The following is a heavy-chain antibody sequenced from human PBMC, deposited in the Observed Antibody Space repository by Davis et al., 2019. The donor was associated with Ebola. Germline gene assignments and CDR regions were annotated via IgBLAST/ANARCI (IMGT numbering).Heavy chain of an antibody. CDR2: IFPGDSDT. V-gene: IGHV5-51*01. CDR3: AKGGGPYRRGDAFDI. D-gene: IGHD3-16*01. Sequence: GESLKISCKASGYKFTDYWIGWVRQKPGKGLEWMGIIFPGDSDTRYSPSFQGQVTIPADKSISTVYLQWSSLEASDTAMYFCAKGGGPYRRGDAFDIWGRGTMVTVSS. CDR1: GYKFTDYW. J-gene: IGHJ3*02.